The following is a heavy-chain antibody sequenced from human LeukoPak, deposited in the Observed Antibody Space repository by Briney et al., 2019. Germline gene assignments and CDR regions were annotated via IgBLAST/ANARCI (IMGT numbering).Heavy chain of an antibody. J-gene: IGHJ6*03. CDR2: IYYSGTT. V-gene: IGHV4-61*01. Sequence: SETLSLTCTVSGGSVSSGSYCWSWIRQPPGKGLEWIVNIYYSGTTNYNPSLKSRVTISVDTSKNQFSLKLSSVTAADTAVYYCARYYYSFFYMDVWGKGTTLTVSS. CDR3: ARYYYSFFYMDV. CDR1: GGSVSSGSYC.